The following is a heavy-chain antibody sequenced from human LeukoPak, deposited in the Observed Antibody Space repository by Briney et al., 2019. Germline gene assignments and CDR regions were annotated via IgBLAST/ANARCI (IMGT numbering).Heavy chain of an antibody. D-gene: IGHD2-15*01. J-gene: IGHJ6*03. Sequence: ASVKVSCKASGYTFTGYYMHWVRQAPGQGLEWMGWINPNSGGTNYAQKFQGRVTMTRDTSISTAYMELSRLRSDDTAVYYCARGGPGYCSGGSCCSDYYYMDVWGKGTTVTVSS. CDR1: GYTFTGYY. V-gene: IGHV1-2*02. CDR2: INPNSGGT. CDR3: ARGGPGYCSGGSCCSDYYYMDV.